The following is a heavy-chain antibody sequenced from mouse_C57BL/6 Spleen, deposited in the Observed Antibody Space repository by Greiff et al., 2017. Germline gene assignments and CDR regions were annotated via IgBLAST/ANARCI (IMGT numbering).Heavy chain of an antibody. CDR1: GFTFSSYG. CDR2: ISSGGSYT. CDR3: ARGYGHDWGWFAY. D-gene: IGHD2-2*01. Sequence: EVQGVESGGDLVKPGGSLKLSCAASGFTFSSYGMSWVRQTPDKRLEWVATISSGGSYTYYPDSVKGRFTISRDNAKNTLYLQMSSLKSEDTAMYYCARGYGHDWGWFAYWGQGTLVTVSA. V-gene: IGHV5-6*01. J-gene: IGHJ3*01.